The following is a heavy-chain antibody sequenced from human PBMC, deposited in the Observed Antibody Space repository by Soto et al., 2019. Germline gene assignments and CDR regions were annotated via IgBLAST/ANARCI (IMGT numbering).Heavy chain of an antibody. V-gene: IGHV1-69*01. CDR1: GGTFSSYA. Sequence: QVQLVQSGAEVKKPWSSVKVSCKASGGTFSSYAISWVRQAPGQGLEWMGGIIPIFGTANYAQKFQGRVTITADESTSTAYMELSSLRSEDTAVYYCARDQLVPAAIRDFRFAYSYYGMDVWGQGTTVTVSS. D-gene: IGHD2-2*02. CDR3: ARDQLVPAAIRDFRFAYSYYGMDV. CDR2: IIPIFGTA. J-gene: IGHJ6*02.